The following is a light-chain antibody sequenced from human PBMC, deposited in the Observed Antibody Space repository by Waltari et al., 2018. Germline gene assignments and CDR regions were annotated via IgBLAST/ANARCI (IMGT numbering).Light chain of an antibody. J-gene: IGKJ1*01. CDR2: GAS. V-gene: IGKV3-20*01. CDR3: QQYGSSPWT. CDR1: QSVSSSY. Sequence: EIVLTQSPATLSLSPGESATLSCRASQSVSSSYLAWYQQKPGQAPRVLIHGASNRATGIPDRFSGSGSGTDFTLTISRLEPEDFAVYYCQQYGSSPWTFGQGTKVEIK.